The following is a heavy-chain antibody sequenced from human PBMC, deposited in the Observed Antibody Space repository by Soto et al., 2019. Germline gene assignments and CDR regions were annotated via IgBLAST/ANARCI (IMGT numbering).Heavy chain of an antibody. CDR2: INPYSGGA. CDR3: ARVIRGDYYNSPLDT. CDR1: GYTFTGYF. Sequence: GASVKVSCKDSGYTFTGYFLHWVRQAPGQGLEWIGWINPYSGGADYAQSFQGRVTMTRETSISTVYIELSRLRFDDTPVYYCARVIRGDYYNSPLDTRGQRNVVTVSS. D-gene: IGHD3-10*01. J-gene: IGHJ5*02. V-gene: IGHV1-2*02.